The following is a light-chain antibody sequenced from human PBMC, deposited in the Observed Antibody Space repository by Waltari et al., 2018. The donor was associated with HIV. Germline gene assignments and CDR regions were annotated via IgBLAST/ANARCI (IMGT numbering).Light chain of an antibody. CDR3: CSYAGSQVL. Sequence: QSALTQPRSVSGSPGQSVTISCTGTSSDIGGYKYVSWYLQHPGKAPRLMIYDVSMRPSGVPDRFSGSKSGNTASLTISGLQAEDEADYYCCSYAGSQVLFGGGTKLTVL. CDR2: DVS. CDR1: SSDIGGYKY. V-gene: IGLV2-11*02. J-gene: IGLJ2*01.